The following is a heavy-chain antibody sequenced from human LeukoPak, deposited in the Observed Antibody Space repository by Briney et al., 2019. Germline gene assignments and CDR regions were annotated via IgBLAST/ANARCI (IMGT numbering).Heavy chain of an antibody. D-gene: IGHD3-10*01. CDR3: AKDRRPNGSGSYLDY. Sequence: HTGGSLRLSCAASGFTFSSYGMHWVRQAPGKGLEWVAVISYDGSNKYYADSVKGRFTISRDNSKNTLYLQMNSLRAVDTAVYYCAKDRRPNGSGSYLDYWGQGTLVTVSS. CDR2: ISYDGSNK. CDR1: GFTFSSYG. V-gene: IGHV3-30*18. J-gene: IGHJ4*02.